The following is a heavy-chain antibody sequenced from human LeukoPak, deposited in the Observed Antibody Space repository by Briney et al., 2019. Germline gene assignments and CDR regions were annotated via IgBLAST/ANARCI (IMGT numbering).Heavy chain of an antibody. CDR2: IIPVFGTT. CDR1: VGTFCNHA. CDR3: ARGVNCRDTYGPRHNWFDP. D-gene: IGHD5-24*01. Sequence: SVKVSCTASVGTFCNHAVTWVRQAPGQGLEWMGGIIPVFGTTNYAQKFQDRVTITADESTSTSYMELSSLRAEDTAVYYCARGVNCRDTYGPRHNWFDPWGQGSLITVSS. V-gene: IGHV1-69*01. J-gene: IGHJ5*02.